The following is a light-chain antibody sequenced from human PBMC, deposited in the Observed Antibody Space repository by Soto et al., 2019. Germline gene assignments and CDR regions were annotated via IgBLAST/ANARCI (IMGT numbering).Light chain of an antibody. CDR2: WAS. CDR3: QQYYATPYT. J-gene: IGKJ2*01. V-gene: IGKV4-1*01. CDR1: QSVLYSSNNKNY. Sequence: DIVMTQSPDSLAVSLGERATFNCKSSQSVLYSSNNKNYLAWHQQKPGQPPKLLISWASTRESGVPDRFSGSGSGTDFTLTISSLQAEDVAVYYCQQYYATPYTFGQGTKLEIK.